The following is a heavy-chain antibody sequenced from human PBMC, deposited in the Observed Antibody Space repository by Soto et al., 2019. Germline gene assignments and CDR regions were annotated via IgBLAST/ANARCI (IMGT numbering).Heavy chain of an antibody. J-gene: IGHJ4*02. V-gene: IGHV4-30-4*02. CDR2: IYYSGNT. Sequence: PSETLSLTCTASCGSISSGDYYWSWIRQPPGKGLDWIGYIYYSGNTYYNPSLKSRVTISVDTSKNQFSLKLSSVTAADTAVYYGARVVYYYDSSGYYWILDYWGQGTLVNVSS. CDR3: ARVVYYYDSSGYYWILDY. CDR1: CGSISSGDYY. D-gene: IGHD3-22*01.